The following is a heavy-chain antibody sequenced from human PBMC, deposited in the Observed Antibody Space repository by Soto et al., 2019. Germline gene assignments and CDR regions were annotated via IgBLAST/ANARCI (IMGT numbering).Heavy chain of an antibody. CDR1: GGSISSSNW. Sequence: SETLSLTCAVSGGSISSSNWWSWVRQPPGKGLEWIGEIYHSGSTNYNPSLKSRVTISVDKSKNQFSLKLSSVTAADTAVYYCARRPHLRLYTLISWFDPWGQGTLVTVSS. D-gene: IGHD4-17*01. V-gene: IGHV4-4*02. J-gene: IGHJ5*02. CDR2: IYHSGST. CDR3: ARRPHLRLYTLISWFDP.